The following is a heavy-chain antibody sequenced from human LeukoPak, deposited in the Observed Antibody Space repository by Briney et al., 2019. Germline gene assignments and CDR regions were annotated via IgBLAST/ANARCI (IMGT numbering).Heavy chain of an antibody. Sequence: GASVKVSCKASGGTFISYAISWVRQAPGQGLEWMGGIIPIFGTANYAQKFQGRITITADESTSTAYMELSSLRSDDTAVYYCARSLRLTGSLGSDWGQGTLVTVSS. CDR1: GGTFISYA. V-gene: IGHV1-69*13. D-gene: IGHD1-20*01. CDR3: ARSLRLTGSLGSD. CDR2: IIPIFGTA. J-gene: IGHJ4*02.